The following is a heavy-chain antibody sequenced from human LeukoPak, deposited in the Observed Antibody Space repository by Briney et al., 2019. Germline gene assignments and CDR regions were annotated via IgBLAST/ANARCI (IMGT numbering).Heavy chain of an antibody. D-gene: IGHD6-6*01. CDR3: ARGQGAALSLYDYYYYMDV. J-gene: IGHJ6*03. Sequence: GGSLRLSCAASGFTFSSYWMSWVRQAPGKGLEWVANIKQDGSEKYYVDSVKGRFTISRDNAKNSLYLQMNSLRAEDTAVYYCARGQGAALSLYDYYYYMDVWGKGTTVTVSS. CDR2: IKQDGSEK. V-gene: IGHV3-7*03. CDR1: GFTFSSYW.